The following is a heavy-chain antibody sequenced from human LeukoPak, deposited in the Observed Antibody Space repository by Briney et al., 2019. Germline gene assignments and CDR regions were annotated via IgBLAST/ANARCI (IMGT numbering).Heavy chain of an antibody. CDR2: INPSGGST. D-gene: IGHD3-22*01. J-gene: IGHJ4*02. CDR3: ASTSPYDSSGYF. V-gene: IGHV1-46*01. CDR1: GYTFTSYG. Sequence: ASVKVSCKASGYTFTSYGISWVRQAPGQGLGWMGIINPSGGSTSYAQKFQGRVTMTRDTSTSTAYMELSSLRSEDTAVYYCASTSPYDSSGYFWGQGTLVTVSS.